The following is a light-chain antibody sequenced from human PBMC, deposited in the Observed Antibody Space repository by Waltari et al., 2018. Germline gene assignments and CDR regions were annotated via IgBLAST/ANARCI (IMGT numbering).Light chain of an antibody. J-gene: IGLJ3*02. Sequence: QSALTQPRSVSGSPGQSVTISCTGTSSDVVGHDYVPWYQQYPGKGPKLMFYDVSKRPSGVPYRFSASKSGNTASLTISGLQPEDEADYYCCAYAGSYFMVFGGGTRLTVL. V-gene: IGLV2-11*01. CDR2: DVS. CDR3: CAYAGSYFMV. CDR1: SSDVVGHDY.